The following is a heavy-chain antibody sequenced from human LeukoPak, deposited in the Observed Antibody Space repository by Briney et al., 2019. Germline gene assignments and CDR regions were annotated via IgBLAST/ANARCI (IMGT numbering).Heavy chain of an antibody. CDR1: GGSISSHY. Sequence: SETLSLTCTVSGGSISSHYWSWIRQPPGKGLEWIAYLFDSVNTKDNPSLQSRLTLSADTSKKQFSLRLSSVTAADTAVYYCATIKRGSIFGYFDFWGQGIKVTVSS. J-gene: IGHJ4*02. CDR3: ATIKRGSIFGYFDF. D-gene: IGHD5-18*01. V-gene: IGHV4-59*11. CDR2: LFDSVNT.